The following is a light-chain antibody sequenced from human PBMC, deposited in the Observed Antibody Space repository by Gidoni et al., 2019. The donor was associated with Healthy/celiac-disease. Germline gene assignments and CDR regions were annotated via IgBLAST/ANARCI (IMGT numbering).Light chain of an antibody. CDR1: QSVNSN. V-gene: IGKV3-15*01. CDR3: QQYNNWPPLT. CDR2: GAS. Sequence: EIVMTQSPATLSVSPGERATLSCRASQSVNSNLAWYQQKPGQAPRLLIYGASTRATGIPARFSGSGSGTEFTLTISSLQSEDFAVYYCQQYNNWPPLTFXGXTKVEIK. J-gene: IGKJ4*01.